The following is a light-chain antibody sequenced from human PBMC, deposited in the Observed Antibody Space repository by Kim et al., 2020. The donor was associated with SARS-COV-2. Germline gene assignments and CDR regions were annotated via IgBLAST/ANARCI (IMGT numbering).Light chain of an antibody. CDR2: GNS. CDR1: SSNIGAGYD. CDR3: QSYDSSLSGSYV. J-gene: IGLJ1*01. Sequence: VTSSCTGSSSNIGAGYDVHWYQQLPGTAAKLLICGNSNRPSGVPDRFSGSKSGTSASLAITGRQAEDEADYYCQSYDSSLSGSYVFGTGTKVTVL. V-gene: IGLV1-40*01.